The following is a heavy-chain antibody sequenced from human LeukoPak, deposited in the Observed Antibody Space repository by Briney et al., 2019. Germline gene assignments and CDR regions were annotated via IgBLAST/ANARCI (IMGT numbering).Heavy chain of an antibody. V-gene: IGHV4-4*07. D-gene: IGHD7-27*01. Sequence: PSETLSLTCSVSVASLTIYYWNWIRQPAGKGLEWIGRYPSGTTTHNPSLKSQFSMSINTSKNQISLKLTSVTAADTAVYYCATGDHSFDNWGQGTLVTVTP. CDR3: ATGDHSFDN. CDR2: YPSGTT. CDR1: VASLTIYY. J-gene: IGHJ4*02.